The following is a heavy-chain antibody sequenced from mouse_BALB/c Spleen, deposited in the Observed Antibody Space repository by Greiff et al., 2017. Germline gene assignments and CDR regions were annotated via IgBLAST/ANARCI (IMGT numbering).Heavy chain of an antibody. J-gene: IGHJ4*01. D-gene: IGHD2-4*01. CDR3: AKKMITSYAMDY. V-gene: IGHV2-5-1*01. Sequence: VQLQQSGPSLVQPSQSLSITCTVSGFSLTSYGVYWVRQSPGKGLEWLGVIWRGGSTDYNAAFMSRLSITKDNSKSQVFFKMNSLQADDTAIYYCAKKMITSYAMDYWGQGTSVTVSS. CDR2: IWRGGST. CDR1: GFSLTSYG.